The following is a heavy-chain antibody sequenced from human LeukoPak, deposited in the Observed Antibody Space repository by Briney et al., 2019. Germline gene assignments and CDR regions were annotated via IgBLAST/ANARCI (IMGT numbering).Heavy chain of an antibody. CDR1: GYTFTGYY. D-gene: IGHD2-15*01. J-gene: IGHJ5*02. V-gene: IGHV1-2*02. CDR2: INPNSGGT. Sequence: ASVKVSCKASGYTFTGYYMHWVRQAPGQGLEWMGWINPNSGGTNYAQKLQGRVTMTRDTSISTAYMELSRLRSDDTAVYYCARVRVYCSGGSCYPNWFDPWGQGTLVTVSS. CDR3: ARVRVYCSGGSCYPNWFDP.